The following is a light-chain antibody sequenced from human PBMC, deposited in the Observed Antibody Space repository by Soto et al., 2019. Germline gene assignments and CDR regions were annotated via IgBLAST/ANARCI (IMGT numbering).Light chain of an antibody. CDR2: GAS. J-gene: IGKJ4*01. V-gene: IGKV3-15*01. CDR1: QSVSSN. Sequence: EKVMTQSPATLSMSPGERATLSCRASQSVSSNLAWYQQKPGQAPRLLIYGASTRASGIPARFSGSGSGTEFTLTISSLQSEDFAVYYCQQYNNWLALTFGGGTKVDIK. CDR3: QQYNNWLALT.